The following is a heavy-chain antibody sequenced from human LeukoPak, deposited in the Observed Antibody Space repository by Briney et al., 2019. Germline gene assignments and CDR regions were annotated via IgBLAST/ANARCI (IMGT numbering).Heavy chain of an antibody. CDR3: TGRYFDWLLRSYFDY. V-gene: IGHV3-48*03. D-gene: IGHD3-9*01. CDR2: ISSSASTI. J-gene: IGHJ4*02. CDR1: GFTFSSYE. Sequence: GGSLRLSCAASGFTFSSYEMNWVRQAPGKGLEWVSYISSSASTIHYADSVKGRFTISRDNAKNSLYLQMNSLGAKDTAVYYCTGRYFDWLLRSYFDYWGQGTLVTVSS.